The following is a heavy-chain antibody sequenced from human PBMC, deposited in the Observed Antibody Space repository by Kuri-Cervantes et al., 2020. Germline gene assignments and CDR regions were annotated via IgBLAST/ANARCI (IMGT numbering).Heavy chain of an antibody. V-gene: IGHV1-69*13. J-gene: IGHJ6*03. CDR2: IIPIFGTA. D-gene: IGHD2-2*01. CDR3: ARVPDIVVVPAQYYYYMDV. Sequence: SVKVSCKASGGTFSSYAISWVRQAPGQGLEWMGGIIPIFGTANYAQKFQGRVTITADESTSTACMELSSLRSEDTAVYYCARVPDIVVVPAQYYYYMDVWGKGTTVTVSS. CDR1: GGTFSSYA.